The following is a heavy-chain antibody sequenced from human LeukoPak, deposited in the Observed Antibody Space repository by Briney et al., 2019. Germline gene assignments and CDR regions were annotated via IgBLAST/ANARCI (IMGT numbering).Heavy chain of an antibody. D-gene: IGHD3-3*01. CDR2: ISYDGSNK. Sequence: GGSLRLSCAASGFTFSSYGMHWVRQAPGKGLEWVAVISYDGSNKYYVDSVRGRFNISRDNYKNTLYLQVNSLRAEDTAVYYCAVGVYYYDFWSGYLYWGQGTLVTVSS. J-gene: IGHJ4*02. V-gene: IGHV3-30*03. CDR1: GFTFSSYG. CDR3: AVGVYYYDFWSGYLY.